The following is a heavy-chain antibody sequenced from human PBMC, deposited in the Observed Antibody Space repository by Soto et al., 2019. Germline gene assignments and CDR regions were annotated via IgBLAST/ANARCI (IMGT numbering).Heavy chain of an antibody. D-gene: IGHD2-15*01. J-gene: IGHJ6*03. V-gene: IGHV4-34*01. CDR1: GGSFSGYY. CDR3: ARLGYCSGGSCYSGAHYYYMDV. CDR2: INHSGST. Sequence: SETLSLTCAVYGGSFSGYYWSWIRQPPGKGLEWIGEINHSGSTNYNPSLKSRVTISVDTSKNQFSLKLSSVTAADTAVYYCARLGYCSGGSCYSGAHYYYMDVWGKGTTVTVSS.